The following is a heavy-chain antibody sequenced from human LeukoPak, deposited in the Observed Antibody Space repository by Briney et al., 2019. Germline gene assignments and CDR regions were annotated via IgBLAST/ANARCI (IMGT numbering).Heavy chain of an antibody. Sequence: GGSLRLSCAASGFTFDDYAMHWVRQAPGRGLEWVSGISWNSRSIGYADSVKGRFTISRDNAKNSLYLQMNSLRAEDTALYYCAKDMAAAYPLGSMDVWGKGTTVTISS. CDR3: AKDMAAAYPLGSMDV. J-gene: IGHJ6*04. D-gene: IGHD6-13*01. CDR2: ISWNSRSI. V-gene: IGHV3-9*01. CDR1: GFTFDDYA.